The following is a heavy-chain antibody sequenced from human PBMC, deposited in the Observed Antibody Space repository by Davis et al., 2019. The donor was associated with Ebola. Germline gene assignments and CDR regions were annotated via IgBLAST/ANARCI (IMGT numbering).Heavy chain of an antibody. CDR1: GFTFSTFW. CDR3: ARGDYYDSSGYYIDAFDI. CDR2: IKQDGSEK. V-gene: IGHV3-7*01. Sequence: GESLKISCVASGFTFSTFWMSWVRQAPGKGLEWVANIKQDGSEKYYVDSVKGRFTISRDNAKNSLYLQMNSLRAEDTAIYYCARGDYYDSSGYYIDAFDIWGQGTTVTVSS. D-gene: IGHD3-22*01. J-gene: IGHJ3*02.